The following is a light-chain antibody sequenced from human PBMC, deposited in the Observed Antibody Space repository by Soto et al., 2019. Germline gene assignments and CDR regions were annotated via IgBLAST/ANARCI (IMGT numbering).Light chain of an antibody. CDR2: DAS. Sequence: DIQMTQSPSTLSASVGDRVTITCRASQSISSWLAWYQQKPGKAPKLLIYDASSLESGVPSRFSGGGSVTEFTLTISSLQPDDFATYYCQQYNSYSWTFGQGTKVEIK. V-gene: IGKV1-5*01. CDR3: QQYNSYSWT. J-gene: IGKJ1*01. CDR1: QSISSW.